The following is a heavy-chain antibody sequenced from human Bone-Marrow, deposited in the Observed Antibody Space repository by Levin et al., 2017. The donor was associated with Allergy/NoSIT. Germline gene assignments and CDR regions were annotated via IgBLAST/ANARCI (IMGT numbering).Heavy chain of an antibody. CDR3: ARAIASGGNTYYYYYMDV. CDR2: INPNSGGT. Sequence: GESLKISCKASGYIFTDYYIHWVRQAPGQGLEWMGWINPNSGGTKYAQKFQGRVTMTRDTSISTAYVDMSRLRFDDTAVYYCARAIASGGNTYYYYYMDVWGKGTTVTVSS. V-gene: IGHV1-2*02. J-gene: IGHJ6*03. D-gene: IGHD3-16*01. CDR1: GYIFTDYY.